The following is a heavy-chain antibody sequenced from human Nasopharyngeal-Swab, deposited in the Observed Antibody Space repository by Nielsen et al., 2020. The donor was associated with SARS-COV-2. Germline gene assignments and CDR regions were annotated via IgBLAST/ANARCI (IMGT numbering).Heavy chain of an antibody. CDR3: ARDQGLRYYYDSSGCLDY. CDR1: GFTFSSYW. D-gene: IGHD3-22*01. J-gene: IGHJ4*02. V-gene: IGHV3-7*01. Sequence: GGSLRLSCAASGFTFSSYWMSWVRQAPGKGLEWVANIKQDGSEKYYVDSVKGRFTISRDNAKNSLYLQMNSLRDEDTAVYYCARDQGLRYYYDSSGCLDYWGQGTLVTVSS. CDR2: IKQDGSEK.